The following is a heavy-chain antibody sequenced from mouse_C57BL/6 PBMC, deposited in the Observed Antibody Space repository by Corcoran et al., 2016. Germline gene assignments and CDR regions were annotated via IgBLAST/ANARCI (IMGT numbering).Heavy chain of an antibody. D-gene: IGHD1-1*01. CDR1: GYTFTTYG. V-gene: IGHV9-3*01. CDR2: INTYSGVP. Sequence: QIQLVQSGPELKKPGETVKISCKASGYTFTTYGMSWVKQAPGKGLKWMGWINTYSGVPTYADDFKGRFAFSLETSASTAYLQINNLKNEDTATYFCAREATVYYFDYWGQGTTLTVSS. CDR3: AREATVYYFDY. J-gene: IGHJ2*01.